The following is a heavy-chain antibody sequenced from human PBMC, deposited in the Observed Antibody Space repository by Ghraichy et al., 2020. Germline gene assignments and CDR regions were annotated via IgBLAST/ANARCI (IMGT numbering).Heavy chain of an antibody. J-gene: IGHJ4*02. CDR1: GGSFTRGGYY. V-gene: IGHV4-31*11. CDR3: AADGDCSGSSCYSIDY. D-gene: IGHD2-15*01. Sequence: TLSLTCAVSGGSFTRGGYYWSWIRQQPGKGLEWIGNIRYSGSTHYNPSLKSRVAISVDTSKHQFSLKLTSETAADTAVYYCAADGDCSGSSCYSIDYWGQGTLVTVSS. CDR2: IRYSGST.